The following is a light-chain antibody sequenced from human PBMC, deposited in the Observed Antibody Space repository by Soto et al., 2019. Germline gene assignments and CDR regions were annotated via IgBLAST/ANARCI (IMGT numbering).Light chain of an antibody. Sequence: AIQMTQSPSSLSASVGDRLTITCRASQDVRNYVGWYQQKPGKAPKFLIYCAFSLETGIPSRFSGSGYGTEFTLTINSLLPEDFATYFCLQDYSWPWTFGQGTKVEV. V-gene: IGKV1-6*01. CDR1: QDVRNY. J-gene: IGKJ1*01. CDR2: CAF. CDR3: LQDYSWPWT.